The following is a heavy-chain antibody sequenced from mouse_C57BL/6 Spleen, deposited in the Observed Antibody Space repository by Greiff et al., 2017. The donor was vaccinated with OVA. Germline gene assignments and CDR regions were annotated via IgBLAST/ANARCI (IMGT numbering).Heavy chain of an antibody. CDR2: INPSSGYT. CDR1: GYTFTSYW. V-gene: IGHV1-7*01. J-gene: IGHJ3*01. Sequence: QVQLQQSGAELAKPGASVKLSCKASGYTFTSYWMHWVKQRPGQGLEWIGYINPSSGYTKYNQKFKDKATLTADKSSSTAYMQLSSLTYEDSAVYYCASPIYYDYDACAYWGQGTLVTVSA. D-gene: IGHD2-4*01. CDR3: ASPIYYDYDACAY.